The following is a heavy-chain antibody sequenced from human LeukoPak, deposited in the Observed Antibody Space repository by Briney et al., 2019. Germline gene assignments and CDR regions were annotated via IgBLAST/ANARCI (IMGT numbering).Heavy chain of an antibody. Sequence: SETLSLTCTASGGSISDYYWTWIRQSPGTGLEWIGYMDYSGSTAYNPSLKSRVTISIDTSKKQFSLELSSVTAADTAIYFCARRKRGSGGPFDYWGQGTLVTVSS. D-gene: IGHD6-19*01. CDR1: GGSISDYY. V-gene: IGHV4-59*08. J-gene: IGHJ4*02. CDR3: ARRKRGSGGPFDY. CDR2: MDYSGST.